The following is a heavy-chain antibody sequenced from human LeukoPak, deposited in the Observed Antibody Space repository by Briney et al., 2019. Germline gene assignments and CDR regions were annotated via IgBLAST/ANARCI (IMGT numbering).Heavy chain of an antibody. CDR1: GFTVSSNY. CDR2: IYSGGST. V-gene: IGHV3-66*01. J-gene: IGHJ6*02. D-gene: IGHD3-3*01. CDR3: AREGRYYDFWSGYYKDGMDV. Sequence: GGSLRLSCAASGFTVSSNYMSWVRQAPGKGLEWVSVIYSGGSTYYADSVKGRFTISRDNAKNSLYLQMNSLRAEDTAVYYCAREGRYYDFWSGYYKDGMDVWGQGTTVTVSS.